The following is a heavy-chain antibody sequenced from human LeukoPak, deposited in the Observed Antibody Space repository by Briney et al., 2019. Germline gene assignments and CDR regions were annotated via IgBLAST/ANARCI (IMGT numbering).Heavy chain of an antibody. CDR3: ARDLPTLIPGFDP. Sequence: KPSETLSLTCTVSGGSISSYYWSWIRQPPGKGLEWIGYIYYSGSTNYNPSLKSRVTISVDTSKNQFSLKLSSVTAADAAVYYCARDLPTLIPGFDPWGQGTLVTVSS. CDR1: GGSISSYY. J-gene: IGHJ5*02. CDR2: IYYSGST. V-gene: IGHV4-59*01.